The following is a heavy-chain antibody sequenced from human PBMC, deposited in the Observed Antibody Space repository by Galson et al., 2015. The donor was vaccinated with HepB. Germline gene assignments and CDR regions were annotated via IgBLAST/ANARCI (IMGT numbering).Heavy chain of an antibody. J-gene: IGHJ4*02. CDR3: AKDAAPGSGSRYFDD. Sequence: SLRLSCAASGFTFSNYAITWVRQAPGQGLEWVSAISDSGDSTNYVDSVRGRFTISRDNSKNTLYLQMNGLTADDTAVYFCAKDAAPGSGSRYFDDWGQGTLVTVSS. CDR2: ISDSGDST. D-gene: IGHD6-19*01. V-gene: IGHV3-23*01. CDR1: GFTFSNYA.